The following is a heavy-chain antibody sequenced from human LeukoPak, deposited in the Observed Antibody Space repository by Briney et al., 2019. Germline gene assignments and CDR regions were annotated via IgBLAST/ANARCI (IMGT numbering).Heavy chain of an antibody. J-gene: IGHJ3*02. CDR1: GGSISSYY. D-gene: IGHD3-22*01. CDR3: PRHSDYYYDSSGYWAERAFDI. Sequence: PSETLSLTCTVSGGSISSYYWSWIRQPPGKGLEWIGYIYYSGSTNYNPSLKSRVTISVDTSKNQFSLKLSSVTAADTAVYYCPRHSDYYYDSSGYWAERAFDIWGEGTMVTVSS. CDR2: IYYSGST. V-gene: IGHV4-59*08.